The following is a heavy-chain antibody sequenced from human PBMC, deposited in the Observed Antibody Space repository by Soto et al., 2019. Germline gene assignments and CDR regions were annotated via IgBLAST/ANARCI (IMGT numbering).Heavy chain of an antibody. J-gene: IGHJ3*02. CDR2: ISSRSSYI. CDR3: ARDDNGFDI. Sequence: EVQLVESGGGLVKPGGSLRLSCAASGFTFSSYSMNWVRQAPGKGLEWVSSISSRSSYIYYADSVKGRFTISRDNAKNSLYLQMNSLRAEDTAVYYCARDDNGFDICGQGTMVTVSS. V-gene: IGHV3-21*01. CDR1: GFTFSSYS.